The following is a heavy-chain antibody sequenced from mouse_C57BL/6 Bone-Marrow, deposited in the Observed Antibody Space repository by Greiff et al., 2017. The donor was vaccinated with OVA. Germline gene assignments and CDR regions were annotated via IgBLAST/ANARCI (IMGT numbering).Heavy chain of an antibody. Sequence: EVKLVESGPELVKPGASVKMSCKASGYTFTDYNMHWVKQSHGKSLEWIGYINPNNGGTSYNQKFKGKATLTVNKSSSTAYMELRSLTSEDSAVYYCARSKPWFAYWGQGTLVTVSA. CDR1: GYTFTDYN. CDR2: INPNNGGT. J-gene: IGHJ3*01. V-gene: IGHV1-22*01. CDR3: ARSKPWFAY.